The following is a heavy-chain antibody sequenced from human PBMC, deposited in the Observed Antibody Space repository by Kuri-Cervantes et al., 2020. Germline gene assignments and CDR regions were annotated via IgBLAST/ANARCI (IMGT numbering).Heavy chain of an antibody. CDR1: GYTFTSYY. CDR3: ARDPARDPIAAAPEYYFDY. J-gene: IGHJ4*02. CDR2: INPSGGST. V-gene: IGHV1-46*01. Sequence: ASVKVSCKASGYTFTSYYMHWVRQAPGQGLEWMGIINPSGGSTSYAQKFQGRVTMTRDTSTSTVYMELSSLRSEDTAVYYCARDPARDPIAAAPEYYFDYWGQGTLVIVSS. D-gene: IGHD6-13*01.